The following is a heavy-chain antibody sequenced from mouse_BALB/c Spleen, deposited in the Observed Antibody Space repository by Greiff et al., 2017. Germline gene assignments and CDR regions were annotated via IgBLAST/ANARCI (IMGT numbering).Heavy chain of an antibody. CDR2: IYPGDGDT. D-gene: IGHD2-2*01. Sequence: VKLMESGAELARPGASVKLSCKASGYTFTSYWMQWVKQRPGQGLEWIGAIYPGDGDTRYTQKFKGKATLTADKSSSTAYMQLSSLASEDSAVYYCARGYYGYDGAAYWGQGTLVTVSA. J-gene: IGHJ3*01. CDR3: ARGYYGYDGAAY. V-gene: IGHV1-87*01. CDR1: GYTFTSYW.